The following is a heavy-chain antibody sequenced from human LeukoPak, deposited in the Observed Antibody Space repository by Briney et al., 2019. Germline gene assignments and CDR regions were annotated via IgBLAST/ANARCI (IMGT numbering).Heavy chain of an antibody. CDR1: GVSISSGGYY. CDR2: IYYSGST. CDR3: ARDRSSDWHFDF. J-gene: IGHJ4*02. Sequence: PSETLSLTCTVSGVSISSGGYYWSWIRQHPGKGLEWIGHIYYSGSTYYNPSLRDRVTISIDTSKIQFSLKLISVTAADTAVYYCARDRSSDWHFDFWGPGTPVTVSS. D-gene: IGHD6-19*01. V-gene: IGHV4-31*03.